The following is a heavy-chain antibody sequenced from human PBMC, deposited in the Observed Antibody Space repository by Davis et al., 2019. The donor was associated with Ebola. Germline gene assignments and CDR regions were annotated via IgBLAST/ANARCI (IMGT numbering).Heavy chain of an antibody. J-gene: IGHJ4*02. CDR3: ARGPSRYCSGGSCLGY. V-gene: IGHV1-18*01. CDR2: ASTANSNT. Sequence: ASVKVSCKGVGYTFSSFSISWVRQAPGQGLEWLGWASTANSNTRLAQKFQNRVIMTTDTSTTTAYLELRSLRSDETAIYYCARGPSRYCSGGSCLGYWGQGTLVTVSS. CDR1: GYTFSSFS. D-gene: IGHD2-15*01.